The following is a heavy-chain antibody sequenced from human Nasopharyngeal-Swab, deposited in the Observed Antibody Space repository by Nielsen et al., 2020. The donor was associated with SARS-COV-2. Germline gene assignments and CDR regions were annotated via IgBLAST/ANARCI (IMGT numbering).Heavy chain of an antibody. J-gene: IGHJ4*02. CDR2: ISAYNGNT. V-gene: IGHV1-18*01. CDR3: ARNVPSSGWSDYFDY. D-gene: IGHD6-19*01. CDR1: GYTFTSYG. Sequence: ASVKVSCKASGYTFTSYGISWVRQAPGQGLEWMGWISAYNGNTNYAQRLQGRVTMTTDTSTSTAYMELRSLRSDDTAVYYCARNVPSSGWSDYFDYWGQGTLVTVSS.